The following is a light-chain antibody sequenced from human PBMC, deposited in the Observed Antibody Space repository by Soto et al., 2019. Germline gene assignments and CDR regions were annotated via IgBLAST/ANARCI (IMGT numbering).Light chain of an antibody. V-gene: IGKV3-20*01. CDR1: QSVSSNY. Sequence: EIVLTQSPGTLSLSPGERATLSCRASQSVSSNYLAWYQQKPGQAPRLLIYGASGRATGIPDRFSGSGSGTDFTLSISRLESEDFAVYYCQQYGSSPRTFGQGTKVDIK. J-gene: IGKJ1*01. CDR2: GAS. CDR3: QQYGSSPRT.